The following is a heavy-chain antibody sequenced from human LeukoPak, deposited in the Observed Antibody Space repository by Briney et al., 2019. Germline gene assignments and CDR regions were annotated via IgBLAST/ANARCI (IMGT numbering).Heavy chain of an antibody. CDR3: ARSGQQRNWFDS. Sequence: SETLSLTCTLSGGSISSSSYYWGWIRQPPGKGLEWTGNIYYSGTTYYNPSLKSRVTISVDTSKNQFSLKVSSVTAADRAVYYCARSGQQRNWFDSWGQGTLVTVSS. D-gene: IGHD1-1*01. V-gene: IGHV4-39*01. CDR1: GGSISSSSYY. J-gene: IGHJ5*01. CDR2: IYYSGTT.